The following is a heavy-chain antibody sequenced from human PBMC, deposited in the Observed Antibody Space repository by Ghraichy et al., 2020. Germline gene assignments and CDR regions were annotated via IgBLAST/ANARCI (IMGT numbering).Heavy chain of an antibody. CDR1: GFIFTSYS. D-gene: IGHD2-2*01. J-gene: IGHJ3*02. CDR2: IISSSIYI. Sequence: GESLNISCAASGFIFTSYSLNWVRQAPGKGLEWVSSIISSSIYIYYAESVQGRFTISRDNARNSLYLQMSSLRAEDTAVYYCASSTTSYRSSVLNAFDIWGQGTMVTVSS. CDR3: ASSTTSYRSSVLNAFDI. V-gene: IGHV3-21*01.